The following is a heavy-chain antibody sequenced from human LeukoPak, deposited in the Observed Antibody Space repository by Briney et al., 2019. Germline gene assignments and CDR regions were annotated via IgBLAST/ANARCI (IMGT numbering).Heavy chain of an antibody. J-gene: IGHJ4*02. CDR1: GFTVSSNS. D-gene: IGHD6-13*01. Sequence: GGSLRLSCTVSGFTVSSNSMSWVRQAPGKGLEWVSFIYSDNTHYSDSVKGRFTISRDNSKNTLYLQMNSLRAEDTAVYYCARQRAAAAGLTYWGQGTLVTVSS. CDR2: IYSDNT. CDR3: ARQRAAAAGLTY. V-gene: IGHV3-53*01.